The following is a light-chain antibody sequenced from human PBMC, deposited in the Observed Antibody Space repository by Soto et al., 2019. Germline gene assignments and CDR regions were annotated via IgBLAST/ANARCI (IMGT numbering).Light chain of an antibody. CDR3: QQSYTPPRT. Sequence: DIQMTQSPSSLSASVGDRVTITCRASQSINKNLNWYQQRPGKAPKLLIYDSSTLQRGVPSRFSASSSGTDFTLTISSLQPEDFATYFCQQSYTPPRTFGPGTKVDVK. V-gene: IGKV1-39*01. CDR1: QSINKN. J-gene: IGKJ3*01. CDR2: DSS.